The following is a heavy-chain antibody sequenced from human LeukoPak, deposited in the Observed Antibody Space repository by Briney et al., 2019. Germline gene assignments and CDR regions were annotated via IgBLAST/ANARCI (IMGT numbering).Heavy chain of an antibody. D-gene: IGHD2-2*01. J-gene: IGHJ3*02. CDR3: ARDTRNYCSSTSCYYAFDI. V-gene: IGHV4-4*07. CDR2: IYTSGST. Sequence: SGTLCLTCTVSGVSISSYDWSWVRQPPGKGLEWIGRIYTSGSTNYNPSLKSRVTMSVDTPKNQLFLKLSSVTAADTGVYYCARDTRNYCSSTSCYYAFDIWGQGKMVTVSS. CDR1: GVSISSYD.